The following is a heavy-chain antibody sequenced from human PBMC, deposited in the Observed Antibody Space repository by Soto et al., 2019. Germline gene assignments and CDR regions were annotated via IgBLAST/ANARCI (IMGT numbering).Heavy chain of an antibody. Sequence: SETLSLTCTVSGGSISGTSYFWGWIRQPPGKGLKWIGSIHSTGNTYYNPSLMSRVTISLDTSKNQFSLILSYVTAADTAVYYCARALVFYDYWGQGALVTVSS. J-gene: IGHJ4*02. CDR2: IHSTGNT. CDR1: GGSISGTSYF. D-gene: IGHD2-21*01. CDR3: ARALVFYDY. V-gene: IGHV4-39*01.